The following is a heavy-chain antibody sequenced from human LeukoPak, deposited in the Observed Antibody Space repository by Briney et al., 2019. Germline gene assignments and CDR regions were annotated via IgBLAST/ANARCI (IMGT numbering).Heavy chain of an antibody. D-gene: IGHD6-13*01. V-gene: IGHV4-39*07. CDR3: AREDRGWQQLVFGY. CDR1: GGSLSGYY. J-gene: IGHJ4*02. CDR2: IYYSGST. Sequence: PSETLSLTCAVSGGSLSGYYWGWIRQPPGKGLEWIGSIYYSGSTYYNPSLKSRVTISVDTSKNQFSLKLSSVTAADTAVYYCAREDRGWQQLVFGYWGQGTLVTVSS.